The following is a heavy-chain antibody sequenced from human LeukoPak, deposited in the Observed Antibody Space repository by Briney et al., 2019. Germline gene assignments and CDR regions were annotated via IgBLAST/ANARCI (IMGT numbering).Heavy chain of an antibody. J-gene: IGHJ5*02. D-gene: IGHD2-2*01. V-gene: IGHV1-2*02. CDR3: ARSSPIVVVPAAGNWFDP. CDR1: GYTSTGYY. CDR2: INPNSGGT. Sequence: ASVKVSCKASGYTSTGYYMHWVRQAPGQGLEWMGWINPNSGGTNYAQKFQGRVTMTRDTSISTAYMELSRLRSDDTAVYYCARSSPIVVVPAAGNWFDPWGQGTLVTVSS.